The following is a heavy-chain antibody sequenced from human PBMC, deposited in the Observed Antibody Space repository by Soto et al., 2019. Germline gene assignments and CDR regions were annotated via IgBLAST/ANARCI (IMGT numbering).Heavy chain of an antibody. CDR1: GYSFTDYK. CDR3: ATWVDYGDFEGFDF. CDR2: VDPNGGGS. V-gene: IGHV1-2*04. D-gene: IGHD4-17*01. J-gene: IGHJ4*02. Sequence: ASVKVSCKNSGYSFTDYKLQWVRQAPGQGLEWMGRVDPNGGGSNSAQKFQGSVTMTWDTSITTAYLDLTRLTTNDTATYFCATWVDYGDFEGFDFWGQGTLVTVSS.